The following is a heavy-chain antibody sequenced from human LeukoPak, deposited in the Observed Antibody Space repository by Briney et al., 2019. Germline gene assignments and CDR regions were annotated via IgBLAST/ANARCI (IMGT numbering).Heavy chain of an antibody. J-gene: IGHJ3*02. Sequence: GGSLRLSCAASGFTFDDYAMHWVRQAPGKGLEWVSGISWNSGSIGYADSVKGRFTISRDNAKNPLYLQMNSLRAEDTALYYCAKDIDLGSDAFDIWGQGTMVTVSS. V-gene: IGHV3-9*01. D-gene: IGHD2-15*01. CDR2: ISWNSGSI. CDR3: AKDIDLGSDAFDI. CDR1: GFTFDDYA.